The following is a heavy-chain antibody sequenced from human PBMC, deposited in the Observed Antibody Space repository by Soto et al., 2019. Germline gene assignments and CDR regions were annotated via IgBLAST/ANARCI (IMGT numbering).Heavy chain of an antibody. J-gene: IGHJ4*02. D-gene: IGHD2-21*02. CDR3: ARAGYCGPGCYYYFDY. CDR2: IKPDGSAT. V-gene: IGHV3-7*01. CDR1: GFTFGSNW. Sequence: EVQLVESGGGLVQPGGSLRLSCAVSGFTFGSNWMNWVRLIPGKGLEWVAYIKPDGSATYYVDSVKGRFTISRDNAKNSLYLQMNSLRVEDTSVYYCARAGYCGPGCYYYFDYWGQGTLVTVSS.